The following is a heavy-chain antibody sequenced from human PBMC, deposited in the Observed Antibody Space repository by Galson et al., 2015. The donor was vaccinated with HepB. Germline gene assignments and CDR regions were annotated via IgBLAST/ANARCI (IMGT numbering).Heavy chain of an antibody. CDR2: IYNSNTY. CDR3: ARDGGGLYQGDYFDY. D-gene: IGHD2-21*01. CDR1: GFTFSSYG. J-gene: IGHJ4*02. Sequence: SLRLSCAASGFTFSSYGMNWVRRAPGGGLEWVSSIYNSNTYYAESLKGRFTISRDTAENSLFLQMNSLRAEDTAVYYCARDGGGLYQGDYFDYWGQGTLVIVSS. V-gene: IGHV3-21*01.